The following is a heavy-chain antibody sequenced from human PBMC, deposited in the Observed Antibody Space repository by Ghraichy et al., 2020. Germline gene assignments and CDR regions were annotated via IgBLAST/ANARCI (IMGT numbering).Heavy chain of an antibody. V-gene: IGHV1-46*01. J-gene: IGHJ4*02. Sequence: ASVKVSCKASGYTFTSYYMHWVRQAPGQGLEWMGIINPSGGSTSYAQKFQGRVTMTRDTSTSTVYMELSSLRSEDTAVYYCARDGPVISNYDDVSFDYWGQGTLVTVSS. D-gene: IGHD4-11*01. CDR2: INPSGGST. CDR3: ARDGPVISNYDDVSFDY. CDR1: GYTFTSYY.